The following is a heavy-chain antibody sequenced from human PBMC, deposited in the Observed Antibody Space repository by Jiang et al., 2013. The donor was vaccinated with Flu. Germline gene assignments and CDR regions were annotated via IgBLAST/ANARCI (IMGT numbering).Heavy chain of an antibody. CDR3: AREAHGYYDSSGYTNYYYYGMDV. CDR1: GYTFTSYY. J-gene: IGHJ6*02. Sequence: GAEVKKPGASVKVSCKASGYTFTSYYMHWVRQAPGQGLEWMGIINPSGGSTSYAQKFQGRVTMTRDTSTSTVYMELSSLRSEDTAVYYCAREAHGYYDSSGYTNYYYYGMDVWGQGTTVTVSS. V-gene: IGHV1-46*01. CDR2: INPSGGST. D-gene: IGHD3-22*01.